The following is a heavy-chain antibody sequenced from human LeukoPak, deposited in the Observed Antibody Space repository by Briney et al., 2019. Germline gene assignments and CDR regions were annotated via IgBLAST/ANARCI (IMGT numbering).Heavy chain of an antibody. Sequence: GGFLRLSCAASGFTFSSYSMNWVRQAPGKGLEWVSSISSSSSYIYYADSVKGRFTISRDNAKNSLYLQMNSLRAEDTAVYYCARPSTYRKLEGPNDYWGQGTLVTVSS. V-gene: IGHV3-21*01. CDR2: ISSSSSYI. J-gene: IGHJ4*02. D-gene: IGHD1-26*01. CDR1: GFTFSSYS. CDR3: ARPSTYRKLEGPNDY.